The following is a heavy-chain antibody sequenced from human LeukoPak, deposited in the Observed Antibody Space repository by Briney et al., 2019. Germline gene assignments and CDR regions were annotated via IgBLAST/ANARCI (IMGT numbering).Heavy chain of an antibody. V-gene: IGHV4-59*01. CDR1: GGSISSYY. Sequence: SETLSLTCTVSGGSISSYYWSWIRQAPGKGLEWIGYIYYSGSTNYNPSLKSRVTISVDTSKNQFSLKLSSVTAADTAVYYCASHYRGGSCYKYWGQGTLVTVSS. J-gene: IGHJ4*02. CDR3: ASHYRGGSCYKY. CDR2: IYYSGST. D-gene: IGHD2-15*01.